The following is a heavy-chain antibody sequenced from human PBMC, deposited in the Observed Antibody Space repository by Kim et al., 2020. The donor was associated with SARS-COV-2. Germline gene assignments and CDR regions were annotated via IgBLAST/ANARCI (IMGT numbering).Heavy chain of an antibody. CDR3: AKSEYDSLGAFDI. J-gene: IGHJ3*02. D-gene: IGHD3-3*01. CDR1: GFTFSSYG. Sequence: GGSLRLSCAASGFTFSSYGMHWVRQAPGKGLEWVAVISYDGSNKYYADSVKGRFTISRDNSKNTLYLQMNSLRAEDTAVYYCAKSEYDSLGAFDIWGQGT. CDR2: ISYDGSNK. V-gene: IGHV3-30*18.